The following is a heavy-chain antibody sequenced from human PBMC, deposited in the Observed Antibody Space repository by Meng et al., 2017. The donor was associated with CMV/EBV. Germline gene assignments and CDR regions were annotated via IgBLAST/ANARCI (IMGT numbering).Heavy chain of an antibody. J-gene: IGHJ5*02. CDR3: ARHFDFWSGPIPFNWFDP. V-gene: IGHV4-34*01. Sequence: SETLSLTCAVYGGSFSGYYWSWIRQPPGKGLEWIGEINHSGSTYYNPSLKSRVTISVDTSKNQFSLKLSSVTAADTAVYYCARHFDFWSGPIPFNWFDPWGQGTLVTVSS. D-gene: IGHD3-3*01. CDR2: INHSGST. CDR1: GGSFSGYY.